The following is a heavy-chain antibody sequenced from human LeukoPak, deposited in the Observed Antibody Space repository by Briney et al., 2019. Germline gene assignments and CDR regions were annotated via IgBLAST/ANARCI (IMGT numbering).Heavy chain of an antibody. J-gene: IGHJ4*02. CDR3: ARGYYGDPSQVYYFDY. D-gene: IGHD4-17*01. V-gene: IGHV3-48*01. CDR2: ISSSSTI. Sequence: GGSLRLSCAASGFTFSSYSMNWVRQAPGKGLEWVSYISSSSTIYYADSVKGRFTISRDNAKNSLYLQMNSLRAEDTAVYYCARGYYGDPSQVYYFDYWGQGTLVTVSS. CDR1: GFTFSSYS.